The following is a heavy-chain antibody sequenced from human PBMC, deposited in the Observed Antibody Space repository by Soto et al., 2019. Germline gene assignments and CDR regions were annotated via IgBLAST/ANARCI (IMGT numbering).Heavy chain of an antibody. CDR1: GGTFSSYA. Sequence: QVPLVQSGAEVKKPGSSVKVSCKASGGTFSSYAISWVRQAPGQGLEWMGGIIPIFGTANYAQKFQGRVTITADESTSTAYMELSSLRSEDTAVYYCATQKAGIVVVEGYYYGMDVWGQGTTVTVSS. D-gene: IGHD2-2*01. CDR3: ATQKAGIVVVEGYYYGMDV. V-gene: IGHV1-69*01. CDR2: IIPIFGTA. J-gene: IGHJ6*02.